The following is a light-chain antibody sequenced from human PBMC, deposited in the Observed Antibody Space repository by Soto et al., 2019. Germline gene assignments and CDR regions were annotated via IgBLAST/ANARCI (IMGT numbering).Light chain of an antibody. J-gene: IGKJ2*01. CDR1: QSVSSSY. CDR2: GAS. CDR3: QQYGSSPRT. V-gene: IGKV3-20*01. Sequence: ETVLTQSPGTLSLSPGERATLSCRASQSVSSSYLAWYQQKPGQATRLLIYGASSRATGIPDRFSGSGSGTDFTLTISRLEPEDFALYYCQQYGSSPRTFGQGTKLEIK.